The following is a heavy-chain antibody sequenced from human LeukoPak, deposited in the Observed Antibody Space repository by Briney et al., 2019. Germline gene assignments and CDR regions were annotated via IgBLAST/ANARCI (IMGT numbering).Heavy chain of an antibody. D-gene: IGHD4-17*01. V-gene: IGHV4-59*01. J-gene: IGHJ6*02. Sequence: SETLSLTCTVSGGSISSYYWSWIRQPPGKGLEWIGYIYYSGSTNYNPSFKSRVTISVDTSKNQFSLKLSSVTAADTAVYYCARGDDYGDYGMSYYYGMDVWGQGTTVTVSS. CDR3: ARGDDYGDYGMSYYYGMDV. CDR1: GGSISSYY. CDR2: IYYSGST.